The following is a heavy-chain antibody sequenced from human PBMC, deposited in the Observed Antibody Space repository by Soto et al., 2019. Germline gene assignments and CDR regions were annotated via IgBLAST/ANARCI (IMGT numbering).Heavy chain of an antibody. Sequence: QVQLVQSGGEVKRPGASVRVSCKASGYTFNSYGISWVRQAPGQGLEWMGWISAYNGHTDYARKFQGRVAMTRDISTNTVSMELRDLRFDDTAVYYCARGRTWGARDFDNSGQGTLVTVSS. CDR3: ARGRTWGARDFDN. V-gene: IGHV1-18*01. D-gene: IGHD3-16*01. J-gene: IGHJ4*02. CDR2: ISAYNGHT. CDR1: GYTFNSYG.